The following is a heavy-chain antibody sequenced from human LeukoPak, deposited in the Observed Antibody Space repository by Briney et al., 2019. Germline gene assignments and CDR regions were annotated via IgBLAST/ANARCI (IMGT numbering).Heavy chain of an antibody. CDR2: VSPDGNLA. J-gene: IGHJ4*02. Sequence: PGGSLRLSCAGSGFTLSSSWMHCVRQAPGKGPVWVAHVSPDGNLANYADSVKGRFIISTDNAKNTLFMQMNSLRAEDTAVYYCARDLSFSPDHWGQGTLVTVSS. CDR1: GFTLSSSW. V-gene: IGHV3-74*01. CDR3: ARDLSFSPDH.